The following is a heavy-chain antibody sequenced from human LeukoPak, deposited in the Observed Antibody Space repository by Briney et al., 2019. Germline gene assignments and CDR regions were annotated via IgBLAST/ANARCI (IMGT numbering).Heavy chain of an antibody. CDR1: GGTFNSYT. CDR2: IIPILGIA. J-gene: IGHJ4*02. Sequence: SVKVSCKASGGTFNSYTISWVRQAPGQGLEWMGRIIPILGIANYAQKFQGRVTITADKSTSTAYMELSSLRSEDTAVYYCARGISSSSFDYWGQGTLVTVSS. V-gene: IGHV1-69*02. CDR3: ARGISSSSFDY. D-gene: IGHD6-6*01.